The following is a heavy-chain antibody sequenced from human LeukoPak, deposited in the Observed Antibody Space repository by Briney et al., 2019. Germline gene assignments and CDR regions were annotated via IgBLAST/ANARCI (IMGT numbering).Heavy chain of an antibody. CDR1: GGSISSYY. D-gene: IGHD3-10*01. CDR3: ARRGPLWFGESYYFDY. V-gene: IGHV4-59*01. CDR2: IYHSGST. J-gene: IGHJ4*02. Sequence: SETLSLTCTVSGGSISSYYWSWIRQPPGKGLEWIGSIYHSGSTNYNPSLKSRVTISVDTSKNQFSLKLRSVTAADTAVYYCARRGPLWFGESYYFDYWGQGTLVTVSS.